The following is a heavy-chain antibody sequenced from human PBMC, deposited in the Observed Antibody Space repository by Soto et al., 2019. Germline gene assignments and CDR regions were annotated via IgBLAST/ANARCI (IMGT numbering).Heavy chain of an antibody. D-gene: IGHD3-16*01. Sequence: EVQLVESGGSLVLPGGSLRLSYAASGFPFNNYWMSWVRQAPGKGLEWVANIKEDGSEKYYVDSVKGRFTISRDNVKNSLFLQMNSLRAEDTAVYYCARDRGGLGYWGQGTLVTVSS. CDR3: ARDRGGLGY. J-gene: IGHJ4*02. V-gene: IGHV3-7*01. CDR1: GFPFNNYW. CDR2: IKEDGSEK.